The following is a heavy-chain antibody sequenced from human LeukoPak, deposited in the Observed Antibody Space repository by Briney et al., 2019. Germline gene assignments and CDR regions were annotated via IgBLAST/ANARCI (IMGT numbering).Heavy chain of an antibody. CDR3: ARVPRFGELFNCFDY. CDR1: GGSFSGYY. Sequence: SETLSLTCAVYGGSFSGYYWSWIRQPPGKGLEWIGEINHSGSTNYNPSLKSRVTISVDTSKNQFSLKLSSVTAADTAVYYCARVPRFGELFNCFDYWGQGTLVTVSS. V-gene: IGHV4-34*01. CDR2: INHSGST. J-gene: IGHJ4*02. D-gene: IGHD3-10*01.